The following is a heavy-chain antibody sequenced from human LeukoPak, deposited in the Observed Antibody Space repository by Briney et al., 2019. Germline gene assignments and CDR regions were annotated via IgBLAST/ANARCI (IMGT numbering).Heavy chain of an antibody. D-gene: IGHD6-13*01. Sequence: ASETLSLTCTVSGGSISSGSYYWSWIRQPAGKGLEWIGRIYTSGSTNYNPSLKSRVTISVDTSKNQFSLKLSSVTAADTAVYYCATRQETSSSWYYFDYWGQGTLVTVSS. CDR1: GGSISSGSYY. CDR2: IYTSGST. V-gene: IGHV4-61*02. J-gene: IGHJ4*02. CDR3: ATRQETSSSWYYFDY.